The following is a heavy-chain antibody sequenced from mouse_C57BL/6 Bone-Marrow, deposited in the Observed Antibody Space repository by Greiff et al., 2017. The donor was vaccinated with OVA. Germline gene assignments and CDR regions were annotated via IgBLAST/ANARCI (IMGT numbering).Heavy chain of an antibody. J-gene: IGHJ4*01. CDR1: GYTFTDYN. CDR2: INPNNGGT. CDR3: ARDYDYDGFYAMDY. V-gene: IGHV1-22*01. D-gene: IGHD2-4*01. Sequence: VQLQQSGPELVKPGASVKMSCKASGYTFTDYNMHWVKQSHGKSLEWIGYINPNNGGTSYNQKFKGKATLTVNKSSSTAYMEYRSLTSEDSAVYYCARDYDYDGFYAMDYWGQGTSVTVSS.